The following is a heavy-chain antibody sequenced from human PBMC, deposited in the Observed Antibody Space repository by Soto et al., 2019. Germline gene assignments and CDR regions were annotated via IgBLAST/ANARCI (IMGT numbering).Heavy chain of an antibody. CDR1: GFIFSDHA. CDR3: ASHAISMLRGTNNWFDP. CDR2: ISGNGIAT. D-gene: IGHD3-10*01. V-gene: IGHV3-23*01. Sequence: GGSLRLSCEASGFIFSDHAMSWVRQAPGKGLEWVSAISGNGIATYYADSVKGRFTISRDNSKNTLYLQMNRLRADDTAVYYCASHAISMLRGTNNWFDPWGQGTRGTVST. J-gene: IGHJ5*02.